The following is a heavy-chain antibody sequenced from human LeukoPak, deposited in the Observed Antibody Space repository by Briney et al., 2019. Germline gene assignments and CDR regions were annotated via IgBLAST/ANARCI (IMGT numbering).Heavy chain of an antibody. CDR3: ARGAGSGTQNFDY. D-gene: IGHD3-10*01. CDR1: GGSFSGYY. J-gene: IGHJ4*02. CDR2: INHSGST. Sequence: SETLSLTCAVYGGSFSGYYWSWIRQPPGKGLEWIGEINHSGSTNYNPSLKSRVTISVDTSKNQFSLKLSSVTAADTAVYYCARGAGSGTQNFDYWGQGTLVTVSS. V-gene: IGHV4-34*01.